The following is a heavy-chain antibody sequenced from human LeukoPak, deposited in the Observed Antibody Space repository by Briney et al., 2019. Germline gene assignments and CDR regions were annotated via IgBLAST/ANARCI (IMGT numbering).Heavy chain of an antibody. J-gene: IGHJ4*02. Sequence: GGSLRLSCAASGFTFSSYSMNWVRQAPGKGLEWVANINKDGSEIYYGDSVKGRFTISRDNAKNSLYLQMNSLRAEDTAVYYCARPYYYSSGSLPYWGQGTLVTVSS. V-gene: IGHV3-7*01. CDR2: INKDGSEI. CDR3: ARPYYYSSGSLPY. CDR1: GFTFSSYS. D-gene: IGHD3-10*01.